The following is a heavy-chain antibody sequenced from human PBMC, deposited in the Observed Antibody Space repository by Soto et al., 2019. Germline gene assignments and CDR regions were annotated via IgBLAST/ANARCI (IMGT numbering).Heavy chain of an antibody. D-gene: IGHD3-10*01. J-gene: IGHJ6*02. V-gene: IGHV3-30-3*01. CDR3: ARERITMVRGVIISGYYGMAV. CDR1: GFTFSSYA. CDR2: ISYDGSNK. Sequence: PGGSLRLSCAASGFTFSSYAMHWVRQAPGKGLEWVAVISYDGSNKYYADSVKGRFTISRDNSKNTLYLQMNSLRAEDTAVYYCARERITMVRGVIISGYYGMAVWGQGTTVTVSS.